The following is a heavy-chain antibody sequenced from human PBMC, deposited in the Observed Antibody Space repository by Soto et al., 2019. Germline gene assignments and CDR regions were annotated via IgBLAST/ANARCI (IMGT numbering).Heavy chain of an antibody. CDR3: AKIVGATYFDY. CDR2: ISYDGSNK. D-gene: IGHD1-26*01. CDR1: GFTFSSYG. V-gene: IGHV3-30*18. J-gene: IGHJ4*02. Sequence: GGSLRLSCAASGFTFSSYGMHWVRQAPGKGLEWVAVISYDGSNKYYAGSVKGRFTISRDNSKNTLYLQMNSLRAEDTALYYCAKIVGATYFDYWGQGTLVTVSS.